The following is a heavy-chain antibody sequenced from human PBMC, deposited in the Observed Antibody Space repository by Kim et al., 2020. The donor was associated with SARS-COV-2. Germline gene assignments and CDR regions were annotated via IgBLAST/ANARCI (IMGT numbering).Heavy chain of an antibody. Sequence: GGSLRLSCAASGFTFSSYGMHWVRQAPGKGLEWVAVISYDGSNKYYADSVKGRFTISRDNSKNTLYLQMNSLRAEDTAVYYCAKDQEDYDMLRSYYGMDVWGQGTTVTVSS. J-gene: IGHJ6*02. V-gene: IGHV3-30*18. D-gene: IGHD3-9*01. CDR1: GFTFSSYG. CDR3: AKDQEDYDMLRSYYGMDV. CDR2: ISYDGSNK.